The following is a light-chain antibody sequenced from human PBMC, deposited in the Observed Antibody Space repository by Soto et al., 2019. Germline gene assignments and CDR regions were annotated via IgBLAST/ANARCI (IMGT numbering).Light chain of an antibody. J-gene: IGKJ5*01. Sequence: EIVLTQSPGTLSLSPGERATLSCRASQSVSSYLAWYQQKPGQAPRLLIYDASNRATGIPARFSGSGSGTDFTLTISSLEPEDFAVYNCQQRSNWPPEITLGQGTRLEIK. CDR1: QSVSSY. CDR3: QQRSNWPPEIT. CDR2: DAS. V-gene: IGKV3-11*01.